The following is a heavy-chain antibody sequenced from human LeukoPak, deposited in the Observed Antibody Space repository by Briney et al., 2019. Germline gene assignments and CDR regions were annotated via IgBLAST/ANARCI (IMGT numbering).Heavy chain of an antibody. D-gene: IGHD2-2*01. J-gene: IGHJ4*02. CDR3: AKASSTSSQPNYFDY. CDR2: ISWNSGSI. V-gene: IGHV3-9*01. CDR1: GCTFDDYA. Sequence: GGSLRLSCAASGCTFDDYAMHWVRQAPGKGLERVSGISWNSGSIGYADSVKGRFTISRDNAKNSLYLQMNSLRAEDTALYYRAKASSTSSQPNYFDYWGQGTLVTVSS.